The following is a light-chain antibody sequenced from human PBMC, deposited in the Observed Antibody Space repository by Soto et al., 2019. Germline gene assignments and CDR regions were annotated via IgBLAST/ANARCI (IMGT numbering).Light chain of an antibody. CDR2: DVT. V-gene: IGLV2-11*01. J-gene: IGLJ1*01. CDR3: SSYTSISTLYV. CDR1: SSDVGGYNY. Sequence: QSVLTQPRSVSGSPGESVTISCTGTSSDVGGYNYVSWYQQQPDKAPKLMIYDVTKRPSGVPDRFSGSKSDNTASLTISGLQAEDEADYYCSSYTSISTLYVFGTGTKVTVL.